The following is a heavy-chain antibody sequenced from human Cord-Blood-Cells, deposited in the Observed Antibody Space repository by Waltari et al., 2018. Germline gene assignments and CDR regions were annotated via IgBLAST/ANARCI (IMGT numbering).Heavy chain of an antibody. CDR1: GYTFTSYA. CDR3: ARGGQVDGDYDY. Sequence: QVQLVQSGAEVKKPGASVKVSCKASGYTFTSYAMHWARQAPGQRLEWRGWINAGNGNTKYSQKFQGRVTITRDTYASTAYMELSSLRAEDTAVYYCARGGQVDGDYDYWGQATLVTVSS. CDR2: INAGNGNT. J-gene: IGHJ4*02. D-gene: IGHD4-17*01. V-gene: IGHV1-3*01.